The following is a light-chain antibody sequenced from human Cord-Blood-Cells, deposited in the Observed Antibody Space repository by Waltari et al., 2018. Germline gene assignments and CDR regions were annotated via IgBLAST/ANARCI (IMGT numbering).Light chain of an antibody. Sequence: SYELTQPPSVSVSPGQTASITCSGAKLRDKYACWYQQKPGQSPVLVIYQDSKRPSGIPERFSGSNSGNTATLTISGTQAMDEADYYCQAWDSSTVVFGTGTKVTVL. V-gene: IGLV3-1*01. CDR2: QDS. J-gene: IGLJ1*01. CDR1: KLRDKY. CDR3: QAWDSSTVV.